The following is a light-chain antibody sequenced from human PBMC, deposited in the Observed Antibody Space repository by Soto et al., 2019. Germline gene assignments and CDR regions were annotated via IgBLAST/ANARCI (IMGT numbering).Light chain of an antibody. J-gene: IGLJ1*01. V-gene: IGLV2-14*01. CDR2: DVS. CDR1: SRDGGGYNY. CDR3: SLYTSSSTPSG. Sequence: QSAPTQPASVSRSPGQSITISCTGTSRDGGGYNYVSWYQQHPGKAPKLMIYDVSTRPSGVSNRFSGSKSGNTASLTISGLQAEYEADYYCSLYTSSSTPSGVGTGTKVTVL.